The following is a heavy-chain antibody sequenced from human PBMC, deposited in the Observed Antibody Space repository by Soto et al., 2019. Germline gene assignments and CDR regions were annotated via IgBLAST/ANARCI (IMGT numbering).Heavy chain of an antibody. D-gene: IGHD6-13*01. CDR1: GFAFDDYA. J-gene: IGHJ4*02. Sequence: QLLESGGGLVQPGGSLRLSCTASGFAFDDYAMSWVRQAPGKGLEWVSALSGSGATTYYTDSVKGRFIISRDNSENTMFLQMDNLRVEDTAVYYCAKDAKGASAPYFFDSWGQGTLITVSS. CDR3: AKDAKGASAPYFFDS. CDR2: LSGSGATT. V-gene: IGHV3-23*01.